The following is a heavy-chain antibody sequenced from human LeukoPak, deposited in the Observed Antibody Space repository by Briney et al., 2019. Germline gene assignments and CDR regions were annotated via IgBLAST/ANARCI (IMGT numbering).Heavy chain of an antibody. CDR1: GFTFRSYG. Sequence: GGPLRLSCEASGFTFRSYGMSWFGKAPGKGLEGVSPISGSVGSTYYADSVKGRFTISRDNSKNTLYLQMNSLRAEDTAVYYCAKDWYSGLYYARPTQEIDYWGQGTLVTVSS. J-gene: IGHJ4*02. V-gene: IGHV3-23*01. CDR3: AKDWYSGLYYARPTQEIDY. CDR2: ISGSVGST. D-gene: IGHD1-26*01.